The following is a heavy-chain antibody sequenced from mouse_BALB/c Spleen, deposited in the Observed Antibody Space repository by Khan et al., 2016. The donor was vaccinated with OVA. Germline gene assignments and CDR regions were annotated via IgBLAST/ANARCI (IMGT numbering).Heavy chain of an antibody. CDR2: INPYNGGT. Sequence: VQLKQSGPELVKPGASVKMSCKASGYTFTNYVLHWVKQKPGQGLEWIGYINPYNGGTKYNEKFKVKATLASDKSSITAYMELSSLTSEDSAVYYCARGNWQSYYFDYWGQGTTLPRSS. D-gene: IGHD4-1*01. V-gene: IGHV1S136*01. CDR1: GYTFTNYV. CDR3: ARGNWQSYYFDY. J-gene: IGHJ2*01.